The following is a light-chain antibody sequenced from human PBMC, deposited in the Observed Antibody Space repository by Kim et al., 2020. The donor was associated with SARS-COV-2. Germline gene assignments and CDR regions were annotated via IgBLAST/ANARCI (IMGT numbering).Light chain of an antibody. J-gene: IGKJ2*01. CDR2: GAS. Sequence: KMATHSRRAWQRIRSVYLACYQQKPGRGPRLLFYGASSMATGIPDRFSGSGAGTDVTLSIGRLEPEDFAVYYCQQYGSSPYTFGQGTKLEI. CDR3: QQYGSSPYT. CDR1: QRIRSVY. V-gene: IGKV3-20*01.